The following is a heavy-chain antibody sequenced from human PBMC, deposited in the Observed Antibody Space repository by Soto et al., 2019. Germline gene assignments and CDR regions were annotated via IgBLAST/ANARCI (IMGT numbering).Heavy chain of an antibody. V-gene: IGHV4-34*01. Sequence: SETLSLTCAVYGGSFSGYYWSWIRQPPGKGLEWIGEIYHSGSTNYNPSLKSRVTISVDKSKNQFSLKLSSVTAADSAVYFCARLEGLATISYYFDFWGQGALVTVSS. CDR2: IYHSGST. D-gene: IGHD3-9*01. CDR3: ARLEGLATISYYFDF. J-gene: IGHJ4*02. CDR1: GGSFSGYY.